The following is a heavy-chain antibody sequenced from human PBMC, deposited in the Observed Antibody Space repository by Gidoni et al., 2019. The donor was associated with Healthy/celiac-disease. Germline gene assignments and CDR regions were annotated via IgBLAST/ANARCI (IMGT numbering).Heavy chain of an antibody. D-gene: IGHD3-3*01. J-gene: IGHJ4*02. Sequence: QVQLVESGGGLVKPGGSLRLSCAASGFTFSDYYMSWIRQAPGKGLEWVSYISSSSSYTNYADSVKGRFTISRDNAKNSLYLQMNSLRAEDTAVYYCARALWSGYTDFDYWGQGTLVTVSS. V-gene: IGHV3-11*06. CDR3: ARALWSGYTDFDY. CDR2: ISSSSSYT. CDR1: GFTFSDYY.